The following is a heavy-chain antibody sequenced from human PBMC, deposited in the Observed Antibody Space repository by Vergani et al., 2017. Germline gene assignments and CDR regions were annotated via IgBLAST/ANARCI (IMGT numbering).Heavy chain of an antibody. CDR2: ISSSSSYI. V-gene: IGHV3-21*01. Sequence: EVQLVESGGGLVKPGGSLRLSCAASGFTFSSYSMNWVRQAPGKGLEWVSSISSSSSYIYYADSVKGRFTISRDNAKNSLYLQMNSLRAEDTAVYYCARRGDCSSTSCHDYYMDVWGKGTTVTVSS. CDR1: GFTFSSYS. CDR3: ARRGDCSSTSCHDYYMDV. D-gene: IGHD2-2*01. J-gene: IGHJ6*03.